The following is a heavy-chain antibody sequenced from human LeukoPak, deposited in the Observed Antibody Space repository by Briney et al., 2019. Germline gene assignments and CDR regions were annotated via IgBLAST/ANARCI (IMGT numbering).Heavy chain of an antibody. V-gene: IGHV3-21*01. Sequence: GGSLRLSCAASGFSFSNCSMNWVRQAPGRGLEWVSSISSSSTYIYYADSLEGRFTISRDNVRNSLYLQMNSLRAEDTAVYYCAGDYEGNLAFDIWGQGTMVTVSS. D-gene: IGHD4-23*01. J-gene: IGHJ3*02. CDR2: ISSSSTYI. CDR3: AGDYEGNLAFDI. CDR1: GFSFSNCS.